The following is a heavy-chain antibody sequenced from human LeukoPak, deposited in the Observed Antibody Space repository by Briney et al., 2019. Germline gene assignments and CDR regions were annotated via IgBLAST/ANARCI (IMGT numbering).Heavy chain of an antibody. CDR1: GFTFSSYG. V-gene: IGHV3-30*18. Sequence: PGGSLRLSCAASGFTFSSYGMHWVRQAPGKGLEWVAVISYDGSNKYYADSVKGRFTISRDNSKNTLYLQMNSLRAEDTAVYYCAKDAFRRAPRWLLYHWGQGTRVTVSA. D-gene: IGHD5-24*01. CDR3: AKDAFRRAPRWLLYH. CDR2: ISYDGSNK. J-gene: IGHJ5*02.